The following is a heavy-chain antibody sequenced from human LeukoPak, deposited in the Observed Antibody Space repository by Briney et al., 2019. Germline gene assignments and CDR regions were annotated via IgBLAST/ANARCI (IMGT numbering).Heavy chain of an antibody. D-gene: IGHD6-13*01. J-gene: IGHJ4*02. CDR1: SGSISTYY. Sequence: PSETLSLTCTVSSGSISTYYWSWIRQPPGKGLEWIGYIYHNGNTNYNPSLKSRVTISVDTSKNQFSLKLSSVTAADTAVYYCARKAAAYEFDYWGQGTLVTVSS. CDR3: ARKAAAYEFDY. CDR2: IYHNGNT. V-gene: IGHV4-59*01.